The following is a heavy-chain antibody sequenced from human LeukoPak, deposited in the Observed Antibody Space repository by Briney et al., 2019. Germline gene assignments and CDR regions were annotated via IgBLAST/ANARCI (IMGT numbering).Heavy chain of an antibody. D-gene: IGHD3/OR15-3a*01. CDR2: ISDNGGGP. Sequence: GGSLRLSCAASGFTFSSYAMSWVRQAPGEGLEWVAGISDNGGGPYYADSLKGRFTISRDNSKNILYLQMNSLRAEDTAVYYCAKEIGRLGVPLYNYWGRGTLVTASS. CDR1: GFTFSSYA. J-gene: IGHJ4*02. CDR3: AKEIGRLGVPLYNY. V-gene: IGHV3-23*01.